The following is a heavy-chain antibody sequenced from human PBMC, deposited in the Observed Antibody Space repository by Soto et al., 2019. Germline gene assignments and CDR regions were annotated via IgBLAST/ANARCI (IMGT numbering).Heavy chain of an antibody. Sequence: SETLSLTCTVSGGSISSYYWSWIRQPPGKGLEWIGYIYYSGSTNYNPSLKSRVTISVDTSKNQFSLKLSSVTAADTAVYYCARAPLSQYIYGMDVWGQGTTVTVSS. CDR3: ARAPLSQYIYGMDV. D-gene: IGHD1-1*01. CDR2: IYYSGST. CDR1: GGSISSYY. J-gene: IGHJ6*02. V-gene: IGHV4-59*01.